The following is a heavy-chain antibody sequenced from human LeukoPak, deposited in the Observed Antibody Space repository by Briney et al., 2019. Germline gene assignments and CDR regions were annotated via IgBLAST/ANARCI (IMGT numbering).Heavy chain of an antibody. CDR3: ATDPILSPNKVGYYYYGMDV. Sequence: PGGSLRLSCAASGFNVSDYYMSWVRQAPGKGLEWVANIKQDGSEKYYVDSVKGRFTISRDNAKNSLYLQMNSLRAEDTAVYYCATDPILSPNKVGYYYYGMDVWGQGTTVTVSS. J-gene: IGHJ6*02. CDR1: GFNVSDYY. CDR2: IKQDGSEK. D-gene: IGHD2-2*02. V-gene: IGHV3-7*04.